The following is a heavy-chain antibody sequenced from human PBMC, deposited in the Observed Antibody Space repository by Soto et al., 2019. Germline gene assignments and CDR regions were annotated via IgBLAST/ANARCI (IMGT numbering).Heavy chain of an antibody. V-gene: IGHV1-69*13. Sequence: GASVNVYGKASGGTFSSYAISWVRQAPVQGLEWMGGIILIFGTANYAQKFQGRVTITADESTSTAYMELSSLRSEDTAVYYCAGAQGSMVRGVIRPPDAFDIWGQGTMVNVSS. CDR3: AGAQGSMVRGVIRPPDAFDI. D-gene: IGHD3-10*01. CDR2: IILIFGTA. J-gene: IGHJ3*02. CDR1: GGTFSSYA.